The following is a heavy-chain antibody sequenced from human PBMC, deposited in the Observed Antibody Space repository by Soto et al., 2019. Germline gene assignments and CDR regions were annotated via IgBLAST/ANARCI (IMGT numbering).Heavy chain of an antibody. Sequence: PGGSLRLSCAASGFTFNIYAMTWVRQAPGKGLEWVSAISRYDEITYYADSVEGRFTISRDNSKNMLYLQMNSLRAEDTAFYYCAKDRYLDHDSRGYLFDNWGQGTLVTVSS. V-gene: IGHV3-23*01. CDR3: AKDRYLDHDSRGYLFDN. CDR2: ISRYDEIT. D-gene: IGHD3-22*01. J-gene: IGHJ4*02. CDR1: GFTFNIYA.